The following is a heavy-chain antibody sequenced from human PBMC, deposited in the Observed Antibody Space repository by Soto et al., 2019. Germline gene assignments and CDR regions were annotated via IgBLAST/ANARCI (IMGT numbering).Heavy chain of an antibody. CDR3: ARDRSNSPDLFDP. CDR2: VYYTGST. CDR1: GGSINSDEYY. Sequence: QVQLQESGPGLVKPSQTLSLTCSVSGGSINSDEYYWSWIRQPPGGGLEWIGHVYYTGSTSYSPALKCRLTISADTSTDQFSLRLTSVSAADAAVYYCARDRSNSPDLFDPWGQGTLVAVSS. D-gene: IGHD4-4*01. J-gene: IGHJ5*02. V-gene: IGHV4-30-4*01.